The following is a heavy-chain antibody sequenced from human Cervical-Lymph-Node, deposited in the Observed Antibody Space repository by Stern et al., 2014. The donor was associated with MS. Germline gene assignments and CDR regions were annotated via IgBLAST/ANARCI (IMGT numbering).Heavy chain of an antibody. D-gene: IGHD2-21*02. CDR2: INPNNGGT. J-gene: IGHJ4*02. Sequence: VHLVQSGAEVKTPGASVKVSCKASGYTFDDFYIHWVRQAPGQGLEWMGWINPNNGGTNYPLKYQDRVTITRDTSISTVYMELSSLRSDDTAIYYCARDSAVTAEFDFWGRGTLVTVSS. CDR1: GYTFDDFY. CDR3: ARDSAVTAEFDF. V-gene: IGHV1-2*02.